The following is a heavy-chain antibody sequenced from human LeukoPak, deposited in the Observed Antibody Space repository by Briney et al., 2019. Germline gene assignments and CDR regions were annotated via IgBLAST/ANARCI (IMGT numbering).Heavy chain of an antibody. V-gene: IGHV4-39*07. CDR2: IYYLGRT. CDR1: GGSISSRSYY. Sequence: SETLSLTCTVSGGSISSRSYYWGWIRQPPGEGLEWIGTIYYLGRTYYNPSVKSRVTISLDTSKSQFSLHLTSVTAADTAVYFCARSAVCGDDCYLGLGWYFDLWGRGAMVTVS. J-gene: IGHJ2*01. CDR3: ARSAVCGDDCYLGLGWYFDL. D-gene: IGHD2-21*02.